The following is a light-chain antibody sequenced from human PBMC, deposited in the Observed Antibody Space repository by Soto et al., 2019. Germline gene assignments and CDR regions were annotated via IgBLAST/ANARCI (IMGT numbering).Light chain of an antibody. J-gene: IGKJ5*01. CDR2: YAS. CDR1: QCLXSR. V-gene: IGKV1D-16*01. CDR3: QQYNSYSST. Sequence: IRMTQCPSSFSASGGDSVTMSCRASQCLXSRLAWYQQKPGKAPKSLXYYASSLQSGVPSRFSGSGSGTDFTLTISSLQPDDFATYYCQQYNSYSSTFGQGTRLEIK.